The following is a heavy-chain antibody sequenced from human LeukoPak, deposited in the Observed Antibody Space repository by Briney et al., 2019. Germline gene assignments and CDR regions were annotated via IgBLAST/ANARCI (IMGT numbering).Heavy chain of an antibody. Sequence: SETLSLTCAVSGGSISSSNWWSWVRQPPGKGLEWIGEIYHSGSTNYNPSLKSRVTISADKSKNQFSLKLSSVTAADTAVYYCARDLAAALGYWGQGTLVTVSS. CDR1: GGSISSSNW. CDR3: ARDLAAALGY. D-gene: IGHD6-13*01. J-gene: IGHJ4*02. V-gene: IGHV4-4*02. CDR2: IYHSGST.